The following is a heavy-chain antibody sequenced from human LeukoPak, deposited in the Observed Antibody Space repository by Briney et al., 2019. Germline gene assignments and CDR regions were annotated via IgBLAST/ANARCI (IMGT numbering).Heavy chain of an antibody. J-gene: IGHJ4*02. D-gene: IGHD2-2*01. CDR1: GGSISSSSYY. V-gene: IGHV4-39*07. CDR3: ASEYCSSASCRFDN. CDR2: IYYSGIT. Sequence: SETLSLTCTVSGGSISSSSYYWGWIRQPPGKGLEWIGSIYYSGITYCNPSLKSRVTISVDTSKNQFSLKLSSVTAADTAVYYCASEYCSSASCRFDNWGQGTLVTVSS.